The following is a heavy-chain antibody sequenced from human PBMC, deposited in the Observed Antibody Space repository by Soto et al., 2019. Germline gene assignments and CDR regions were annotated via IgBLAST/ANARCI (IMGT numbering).Heavy chain of an antibody. D-gene: IGHD1-1*01. V-gene: IGHV3-48*02. J-gene: IGHJ2*01. Sequence: EEQLVESGGTLVQPGGSLRLSCAASGFSFSSSYMNWVRQAPGRGLEWVSYIGTTGTALYYADAVKGRFTISRDNAKNSLFLQMDSLRDEDPAVYSCARGEHGLGLGGRGTLVIVSS. CDR3: ARGEHGLGL. CDR2: IGTTGTAL. CDR1: GFSFSSSY.